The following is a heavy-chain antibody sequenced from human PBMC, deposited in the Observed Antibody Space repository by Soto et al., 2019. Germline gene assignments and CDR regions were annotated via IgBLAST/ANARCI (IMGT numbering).Heavy chain of an antibody. Sequence: SETLSLTCTVSGGSIRSYYWSWIRQPPGKGLEWIGYIYYSGSTNYNPSLKSRVTISVDTSKNQFSLKLSSVTAADTAVYYCARQLTMVRGVDYWGQGTLVTVSS. V-gene: IGHV4-59*08. CDR3: ARQLTMVRGVDY. D-gene: IGHD3-10*01. CDR1: GGSIRSYY. J-gene: IGHJ4*02. CDR2: IYYSGST.